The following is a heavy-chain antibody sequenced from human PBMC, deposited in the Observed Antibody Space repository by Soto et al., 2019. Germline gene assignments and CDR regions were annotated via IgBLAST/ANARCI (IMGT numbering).Heavy chain of an antibody. Sequence: EVQLVESGGGLVQPGGSLRLSCAASGFTFSSYWMSWVRQAPGKGLEWVANIKQDEGEKYYVDSVKGRFTISRDNAKNSLYLQMNSLRAEDTAVYYCAKVHNYGSGTSWFDPWGQGTLVTVSS. CDR1: GFTFSSYW. CDR3: AKVHNYGSGTSWFDP. D-gene: IGHD3-10*01. V-gene: IGHV3-7*01. CDR2: IKQDEGEK. J-gene: IGHJ5*02.